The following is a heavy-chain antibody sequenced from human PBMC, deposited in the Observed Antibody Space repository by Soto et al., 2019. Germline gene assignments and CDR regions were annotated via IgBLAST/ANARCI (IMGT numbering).Heavy chain of an antibody. D-gene: IGHD3-3*01. CDR1: GGSISSYY. V-gene: IGHV4-59*01. J-gene: IGHJ4*02. CDR3: ARGTNYDFWSGYFRG. Sequence: QVHLQESGPGLVKPSETLSLTCSVSGGSISSYYWSWIRQPPGKGLERIGYIYYTGTTSYNPSLKSRVTISVGKSRNPFSLKLTSVTAADTAVYYCARGTNYDFWSGYFRGWGQGTLVTVSS. CDR2: IYYTGTT.